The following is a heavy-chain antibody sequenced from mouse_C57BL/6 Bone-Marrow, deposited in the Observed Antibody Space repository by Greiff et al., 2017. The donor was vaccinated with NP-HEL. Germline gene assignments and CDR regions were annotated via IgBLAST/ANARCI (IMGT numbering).Heavy chain of an antibody. D-gene: IGHD1-2*01. CDR2: IDPENGDT. CDR3: TTGSETWYFDY. Sequence: VQLQQSGAELVRPGASVKLSCTASGFNIKDDYMHWVKQRPEQGLEWIGWIDPENGDTDYASKFQGKATITADTSSNTAYLQLSSLTSEDTAVYYCTTGSETWYFDYWGQGTTLTVSS. V-gene: IGHV14-4*01. CDR1: GFNIKDDY. J-gene: IGHJ2*01.